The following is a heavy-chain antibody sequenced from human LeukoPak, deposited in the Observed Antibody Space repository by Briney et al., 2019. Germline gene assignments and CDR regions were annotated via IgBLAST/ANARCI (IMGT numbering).Heavy chain of an antibody. CDR3: ARDRGGWWPIDAFDI. D-gene: IGHD6-19*01. J-gene: IGHJ3*02. CDR2: ISSSGSTI. V-gene: IGHV3-11*01. CDR1: GFTFSNAW. Sequence: GGSLRLSCAASGFTFSNAWMSWIRQAPGKGLEWVSYISSSGSTIYYADSVKGRFTISRDNAKNSLYLQMNSLRAEDTAVYYCARDRGGWWPIDAFDIWGQGTMVTVSS.